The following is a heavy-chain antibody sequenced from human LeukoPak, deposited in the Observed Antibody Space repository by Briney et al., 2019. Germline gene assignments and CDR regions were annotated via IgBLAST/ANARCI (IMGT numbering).Heavy chain of an antibody. Sequence: SETLSLTCAVYGGSFSGYYWSWIRQPPGKGLEWIGEINHSGSTNYNPSLKSRVTISVDTSKNQFSLKLSSVTAADTAVYYCASSKPGTAMARWREYYYYGMDVWGKGTTVTVSS. CDR2: INHSGST. CDR3: ASSKPGTAMARWREYYYYGMDV. D-gene: IGHD5-18*01. CDR1: GGSFSGYY. V-gene: IGHV4-34*01. J-gene: IGHJ6*04.